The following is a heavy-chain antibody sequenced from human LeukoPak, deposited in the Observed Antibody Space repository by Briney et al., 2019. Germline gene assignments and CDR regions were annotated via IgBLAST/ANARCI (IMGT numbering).Heavy chain of an antibody. J-gene: IGHJ5*02. CDR3: ARGGYSYGADWFDP. CDR1: GGSFSGYY. D-gene: IGHD5-18*01. CDR2: INHNGST. Sequence: SETLSLTCAVYGGSFSGYYWSWIRQPPGKGLEWIGEINHNGSTNYNPSLKSRVTISVDTSKNQFSLKPSSVTAADTAVYDCARGGYSYGADWFDPWGQGTLVTVSS. V-gene: IGHV4-34*01.